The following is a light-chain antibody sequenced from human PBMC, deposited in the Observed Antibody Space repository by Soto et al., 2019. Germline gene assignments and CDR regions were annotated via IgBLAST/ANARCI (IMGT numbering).Light chain of an antibody. CDR3: QVWDSKVV. CDR2: DDS. V-gene: IGLV3-21*02. J-gene: IGLJ2*01. Sequence: SYELTQPPSVSVAPGQTARITCGGNNIGSKSVHWYQQKPGQAPVLVVYDDSDLPSGIPERFSGSNAGNTATLTISRVEAGDEADYYCQVWDSKVVFGGGTKLTVL. CDR1: NIGSKS.